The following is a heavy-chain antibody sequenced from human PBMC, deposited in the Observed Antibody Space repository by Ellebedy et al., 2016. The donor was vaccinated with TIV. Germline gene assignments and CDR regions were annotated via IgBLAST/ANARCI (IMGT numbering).Heavy chain of an antibody. CDR3: VYGRAVDAYDI. Sequence: SETLSLXCTVSVGLVTGSIYYWGWIRQPPGEGLEWIGSIYHSGSTYYNPSLKSRVTISVDTSKKQVSLKLSSVTAADTAIYYCVYGRAVDAYDIWGQGTMVTVSS. J-gene: IGHJ3*02. CDR2: IYHSGST. CDR1: VGLVTGSIYY. D-gene: IGHD4-17*01. V-gene: IGHV4-39*01.